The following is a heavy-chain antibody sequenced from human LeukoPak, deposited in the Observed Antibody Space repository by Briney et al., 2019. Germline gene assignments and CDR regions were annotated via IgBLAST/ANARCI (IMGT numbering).Heavy chain of an antibody. J-gene: IGHJ4*02. CDR2: IYYSGST. CDR3: ARGPVATISYYFDY. D-gene: IGHD5-12*01. Sequence: PSETLSLTCTVSGGSISSYYWSWIRQPPGKGLEWIGNIYYSGSTNYNPSLKSRVTISVDTSKNQFSLKLSSVTAADTAVYYCARGPVATISYYFDYWGQGTLVTVSS. V-gene: IGHV4-59*08. CDR1: GGSISSYY.